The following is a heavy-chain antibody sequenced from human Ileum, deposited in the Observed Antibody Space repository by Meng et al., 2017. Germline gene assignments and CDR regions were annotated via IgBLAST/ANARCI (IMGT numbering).Heavy chain of an antibody. V-gene: IGHV1-3*01. CDR3: ARENDNWNYFDY. D-gene: IGHD1-1*01. J-gene: IGHJ4*02. CDR1: GYTFRNYP. Sequence: QVQRLQSGTGVKKIGAAVKVSCTASGYTFRNYPLHWVRQAPGQRPEWMGWINAGNGNIKISQKFQGRITITSDTSATAYMELSSLRSEDTAVYFCARENDNWNYFDYWGQGSLVTVSS. CDR2: INAGNGNI.